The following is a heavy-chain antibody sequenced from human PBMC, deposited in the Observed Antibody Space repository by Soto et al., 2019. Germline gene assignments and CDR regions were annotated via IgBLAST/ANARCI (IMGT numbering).Heavy chain of an antibody. CDR2: ISAYNGDT. D-gene: IGHD3-9*01. CDR1: GGTFSSYA. CDR3: ARAERKYYDILSD. J-gene: IGHJ4*02. Sequence: ASVKVSCKASGGTFSSYAISWVRQAPGQGLEWMGGISAYNGDTNYAEKLQGRVTMTTDTSTSTAYMELRSLRSDDTAVYYCARAERKYYDILSDWGQGTLVTVSS. V-gene: IGHV1-18*01.